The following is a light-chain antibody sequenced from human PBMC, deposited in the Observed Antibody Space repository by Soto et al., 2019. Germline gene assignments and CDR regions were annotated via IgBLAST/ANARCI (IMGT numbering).Light chain of an antibody. V-gene: IGLV2-14*03. Sequence: QSALTQPASVSGSPGQSITIPCSGRSSDLGGLNYVSWYQQHPGKVPKLIIYNVDNRPSGISDRFSASKSGNTASLTISGLQAEDEAHYYCSSYTTVPSPQWVFAGGTKLTVL. CDR1: SSDLGGLNY. J-gene: IGLJ3*02. CDR3: SSYTTVPSPQWV. CDR2: NVD.